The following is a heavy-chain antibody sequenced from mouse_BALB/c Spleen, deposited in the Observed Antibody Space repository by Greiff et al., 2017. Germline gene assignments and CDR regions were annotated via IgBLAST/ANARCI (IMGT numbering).Heavy chain of an antibody. CDR1: GFAFSSYD. CDR3: ARQGDDYSFAY. D-gene: IGHD2-4*01. CDR2: ISSGGGST. J-gene: IGHJ3*01. V-gene: IGHV5-12-1*01. Sequence: EVKLVESGGGLVKPGGSLKLSCAASGFAFSSYDMSWVRQTPEKRLEWVAYISSGGGSTYYPDTVKGRFTISRDNAKNTLYLQMSSLKSEDTAMYYCARQGDDYSFAYWGQGTLVTVSA.